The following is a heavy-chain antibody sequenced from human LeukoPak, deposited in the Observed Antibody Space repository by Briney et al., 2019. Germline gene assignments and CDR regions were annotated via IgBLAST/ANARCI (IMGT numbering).Heavy chain of an antibody. V-gene: IGHV4-38-2*01. D-gene: IGHD6-19*01. CDR3: ARVKASSGWYRSPEDAFDI. Sequence: SETLSLTCVVSGYSISSGYYWGRIRQPPGKGLEWIGSIYHSGSTYYNPSLKSRVTISVDTSKNQFSLKLSSVTAADTAVYYCARVKASSGWYRSPEDAFDIWGQGTMVTVSS. CDR2: IYHSGST. CDR1: GYSISSGYY. J-gene: IGHJ3*02.